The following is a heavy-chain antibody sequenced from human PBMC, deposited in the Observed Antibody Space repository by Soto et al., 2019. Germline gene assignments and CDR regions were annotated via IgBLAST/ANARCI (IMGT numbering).Heavy chain of an antibody. Sequence: PSETLSLACAVCGGSFSGYYWTWIRQPPGTGLEWIGEINHSGSTNYNPSLKSRVTISVDTSKNQFSLKLTSVTAADTAVYYCARLVVTATNYYYYGMDVWGQETTVTSP. V-gene: IGHV4-34*01. J-gene: IGHJ6*02. CDR1: GGSFSGYY. CDR2: INHSGST. D-gene: IGHD2-21*02. CDR3: ARLVVTATNYYYYGMDV.